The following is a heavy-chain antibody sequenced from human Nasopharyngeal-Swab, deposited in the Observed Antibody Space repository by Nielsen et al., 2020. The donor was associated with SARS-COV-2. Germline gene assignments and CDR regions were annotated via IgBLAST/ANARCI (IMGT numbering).Heavy chain of an antibody. CDR3: ARGWVGYSGGFDC. CDR2: IYSTGST. D-gene: IGHD2-15*01. J-gene: IGHJ4*02. Sequence: WICQPLGKGLDWIGYIYSTGSTDYNPSLKSRVTISIDTSKNQFSLKLTSVTAADTAVFYCARGWVGYSGGFDCWGQGTLVTVSS. V-gene: IGHV4-59*01.